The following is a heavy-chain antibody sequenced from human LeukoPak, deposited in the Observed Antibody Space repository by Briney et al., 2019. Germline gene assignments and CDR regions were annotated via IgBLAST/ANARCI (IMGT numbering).Heavy chain of an antibody. J-gene: IGHJ4*02. CDR1: GYTFTSYA. CDR3: ARDYYDSSGYPRGDY. CDR2: INTNTGNP. D-gene: IGHD3-22*01. V-gene: IGHV7-4-1*02. Sequence: HWASVKVSCKASGYTFTSYAMNWVRQAPGQGLEWMGWINTNTGNPTYAQGFTGRFVFSLDTSVSTAYLQISSLKAEDTAVCYCARDYYDSSGYPRGDYWGQGTLVTVSS.